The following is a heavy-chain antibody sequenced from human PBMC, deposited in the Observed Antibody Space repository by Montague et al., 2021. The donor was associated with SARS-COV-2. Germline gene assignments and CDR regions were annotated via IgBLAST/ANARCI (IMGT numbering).Heavy chain of an antibody. Sequence: SETLSLTCIVSGGSIISSFYWSWLRQPPGKVLEWVGYIYYSGTTNYNPSLKSRVTISVDTSNNQFFLKLTSVTAADTAEYYCARVSHWGDFFDCWGQGGLVTVSS. V-gene: IGHV4-59*01. CDR2: IYYSGTT. CDR1: GGSIISSFY. J-gene: IGHJ4*02. D-gene: IGHD7-27*01. CDR3: ARVSHWGDFFDC.